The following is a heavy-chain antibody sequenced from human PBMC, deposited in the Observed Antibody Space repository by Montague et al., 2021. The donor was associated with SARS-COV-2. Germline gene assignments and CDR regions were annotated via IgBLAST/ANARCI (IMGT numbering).Heavy chain of an antibody. CDR2: ISYDGSNK. D-gene: IGHD5-12*01. CDR1: GFTFSSYG. CDR3: AKERDIVAYFDY. Sequence: SLRLSCAASGFTFSSYGMHWVRQAPGKGPEWMAVISYDGSNKYYADSVKGRFTISRDNSKNTLYLQMNSLRAEDTAVYYCAKERDIVAYFDYWGQGTLVTVSS. V-gene: IGHV3-30*18. J-gene: IGHJ4*02.